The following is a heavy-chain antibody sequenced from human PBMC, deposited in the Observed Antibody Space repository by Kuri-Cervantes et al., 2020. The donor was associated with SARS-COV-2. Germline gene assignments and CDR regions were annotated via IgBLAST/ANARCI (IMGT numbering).Heavy chain of an antibody. V-gene: IGHV1-2*02. CDR1: GYTFTSYG. Sequence: ASVKVSCKASGYTFTSYGISWVRQAPGQGLEWMGWINPNSGGTNYAQKFQGRVTMTRDTSISTAYMELRSLRSDDTAVYYCARAPGYCSGGSCYSGGGYWGQGTLVTVSS. J-gene: IGHJ4*02. CDR2: INPNSGGT. CDR3: ARAPGYCSGGSCYSGGGY. D-gene: IGHD2-15*01.